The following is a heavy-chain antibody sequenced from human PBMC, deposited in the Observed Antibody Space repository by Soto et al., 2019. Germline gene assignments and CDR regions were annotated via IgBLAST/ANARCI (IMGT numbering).Heavy chain of an antibody. V-gene: IGHV1-46*03. Sequence: ASLKVSCKAAGYTFTHYYIHWVRQAPGQGLEWMGIINSNGGITTYAQKFRAGFSMTRDTSTSTVYVELCSLRSEDSAVYYCAPSVNSAIALDYWGQGTLVTVSS. D-gene: IGHD5-18*01. CDR1: GYTFTHYY. CDR3: APSVNSAIALDY. CDR2: INSNGGIT. J-gene: IGHJ4*02.